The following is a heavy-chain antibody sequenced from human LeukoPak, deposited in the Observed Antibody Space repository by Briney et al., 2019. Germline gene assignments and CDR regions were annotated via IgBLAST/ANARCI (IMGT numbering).Heavy chain of an antibody. CDR1: GYSFSSYW. CDR2: IYPGDSDT. J-gene: IGHJ6*03. Sequence: GESLKISCKGSGYSFSSYWIGWVRQMPGKGLEWMGIIYPGDSDTRYSPSFQGQVTISADKSTRTAYLQWSSLKASDTAMCYCARLGMHYYYYYMDVWGKGTTVTISS. CDR3: ARLGMHYYYYYMDV. V-gene: IGHV5-51*01. D-gene: IGHD2-8*01.